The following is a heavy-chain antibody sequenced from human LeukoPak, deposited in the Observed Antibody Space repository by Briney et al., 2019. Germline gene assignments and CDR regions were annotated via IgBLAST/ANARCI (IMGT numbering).Heavy chain of an antibody. CDR1: GGSISSGDYY. CDR3: ARTSYYYDSSGYYEPPDY. Sequence: PSQTLSLTCTVSGGSISSGDYYWSWIRQPPGKGLEWIGYIYYSGSTYYNPSLKSRVTISVDTSKNQFSLKLSSVTAADTAVYYCARTSYYYDSSGYYEPPDYWGQGTLVTVSS. CDR2: IYYSGST. J-gene: IGHJ4*02. V-gene: IGHV4-30-4*08. D-gene: IGHD3-22*01.